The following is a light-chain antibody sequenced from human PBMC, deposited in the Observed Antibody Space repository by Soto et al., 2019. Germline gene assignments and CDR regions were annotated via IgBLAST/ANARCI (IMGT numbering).Light chain of an antibody. CDR1: GSNIGSNT. Sequence: QSVLTQPPSASGTPGQRITISCFGSGSNIGSNTVTWYQQLPRTAPKLLIYTNNQRPSGVPDRFSGSRSGTSASLAISGLQSGDEADYYCVTWDDSLNGYVFGTGTKLTVL. CDR2: TNN. CDR3: VTWDDSLNGYV. J-gene: IGLJ1*01. V-gene: IGLV1-44*01.